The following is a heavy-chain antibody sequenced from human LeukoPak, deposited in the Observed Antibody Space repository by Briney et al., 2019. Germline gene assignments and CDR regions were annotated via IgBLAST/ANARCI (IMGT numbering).Heavy chain of an antibody. Sequence: ASVKVSCKASGYTFPSYFMHWVRQAPGQGLEWMGIINPTGGSTTYAQKFQGRVTMTRDTSASTAYMELSSLRSEDTAVYYCARALWTYWNYYFDYWGQGTLVTVSS. D-gene: IGHD1-7*01. CDR3: ARALWTYWNYYFDY. CDR2: INPTGGST. V-gene: IGHV1-46*01. CDR1: GYTFPSYF. J-gene: IGHJ4*02.